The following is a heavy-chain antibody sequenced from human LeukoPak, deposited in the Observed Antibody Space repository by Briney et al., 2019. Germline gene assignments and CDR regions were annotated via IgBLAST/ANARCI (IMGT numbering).Heavy chain of an antibody. CDR2: FDPEDGET. D-gene: IGHD2-2*01. CDR1: XXTLTELS. Sequence: VXXXVSXXTLTELSXXWXRQAPGKXXXWXGGFDPEDGETIYAQKFQGRVTMTEDTPTDTAYMELSSLRSEDTAVYYCATGSSSTSAGDYWGQGTLVTVSS. J-gene: IGHJ4*02. CDR3: ATGSSSTSAGDY. V-gene: IGHV1-24*01.